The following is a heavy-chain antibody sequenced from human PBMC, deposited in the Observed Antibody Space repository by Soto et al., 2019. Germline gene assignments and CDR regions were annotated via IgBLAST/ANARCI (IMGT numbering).Heavy chain of an antibody. D-gene: IGHD3-10*01. CDR1: GYSLTTAW. CDR2: IYPGDSDT. CDR3: ARKGGSGAPVDY. J-gene: IGHJ4*02. V-gene: IGHV5-51*01. Sequence: ESLKISFKASGYSLTTAWIGWVRQIPGKGLEWMGIIYPGDSDTRYSPSFQGHVTISADKSISTAYLQWSSLKASDTAMYYCARKGGSGAPVDYWGQGTLVTVSS.